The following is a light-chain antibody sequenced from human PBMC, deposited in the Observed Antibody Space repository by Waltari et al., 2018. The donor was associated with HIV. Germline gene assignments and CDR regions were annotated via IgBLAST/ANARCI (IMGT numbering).Light chain of an antibody. CDR3: ASWDDNLNHWV. V-gene: IGLV1-44*01. Sequence: QSVLTQTPSASRAPGQRILMSCSGTNSNVSNNIVSWFHQVSGGAPKLVVYRNVQRPSGVPARFSAANSGSTASLAIARLQSDDEAEYFCASWDDNLNHWVFGGGTKLTV. CDR2: RNV. J-gene: IGLJ3*02. CDR1: NSNVSNNI.